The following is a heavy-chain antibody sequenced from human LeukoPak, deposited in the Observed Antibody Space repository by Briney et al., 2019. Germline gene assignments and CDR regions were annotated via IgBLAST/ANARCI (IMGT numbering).Heavy chain of an antibody. J-gene: IGHJ6*02. V-gene: IGHV3-23*01. CDR2: ITGSGGST. CDR3: AKDGGGSLEWLPPMDV. CDR1: GFTFSNHA. D-gene: IGHD3-3*01. Sequence: QTGGSLRLSCAASGFTFSNHAMGWVRQAPGKGLEWVSSITGSGGSTYYGDSVKGRFTISRDNSENTLYLQMNRLRVEDTAVYYCAKDGGGSLEWLPPMDVWGRGTTATVSS.